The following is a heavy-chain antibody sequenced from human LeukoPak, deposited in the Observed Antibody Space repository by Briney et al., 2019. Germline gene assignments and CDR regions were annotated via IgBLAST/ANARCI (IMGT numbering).Heavy chain of an antibody. V-gene: IGHV1-18*01. J-gene: IGHJ4*02. D-gene: IGHD2-2*01. CDR3: ARAPRTCRSTNCSLDY. Sequence: ASVKVSCKASGYTFTSYGVTWVRQAPGQGLEWLGWINADNGNTNSAQNLLGRVTMTTYTSTNTAYMDLRSLRSDDTAVYFCARAPRTCRSTNCSLDYWGQGTLVTVSS. CDR1: GYTFTSYG. CDR2: INADNGNT.